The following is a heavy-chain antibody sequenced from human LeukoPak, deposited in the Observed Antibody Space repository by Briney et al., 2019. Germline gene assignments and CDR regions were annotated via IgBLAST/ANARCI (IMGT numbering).Heavy chain of an antibody. Sequence: SETLSLTCTVSGGSIDSSDYYWDWIRQPPGKRLEWLGSINYSGNTYYNPPLKSRVTITVDMSRNQFSLQLRSVTAADTAVYYCARRGIYSGYDGAAFWGQGTMVTVSS. D-gene: IGHD5-12*01. V-gene: IGHV4-39*01. CDR2: INYSGNT. J-gene: IGHJ3*01. CDR3: ARRGIYSGYDGAAF. CDR1: GGSIDSSDYY.